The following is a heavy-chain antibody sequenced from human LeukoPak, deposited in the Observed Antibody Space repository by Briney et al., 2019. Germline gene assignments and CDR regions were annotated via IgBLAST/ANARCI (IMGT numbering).Heavy chain of an antibody. D-gene: IGHD2-21*02. V-gene: IGHV3-48*03. CDR3: ARDHYHKIHSVMVTAPDY. Sequence: GGSLRLSCADSGFTFSSYEMNWVRQAPGKGLEWVSYISSSGSTIYYADSVKGRFTISRDNAKNSLYLQMNSLRAEDTAVYYCARDHYHKIHSVMVTAPDYWGQGTLVIVSS. CDR1: GFTFSSYE. J-gene: IGHJ4*02. CDR2: ISSSGSTI.